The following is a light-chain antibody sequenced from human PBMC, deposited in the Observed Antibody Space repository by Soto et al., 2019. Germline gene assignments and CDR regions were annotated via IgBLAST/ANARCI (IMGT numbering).Light chain of an antibody. CDR2: EVS. J-gene: IGLJ1*01. CDR3: SSYAGNNKGI. V-gene: IGLV2-8*01. Sequence: QSALTQPPSASGSPGQSVTISCTGTRSDVGDYKYVSWYQQHPGKAPKVIIYEVSKRPSGVPDRFSGSKSGNTASLTVSGLQAEDEADYYCSSYAGNNKGIFGTGTKVTVL. CDR1: RSDVGDYKY.